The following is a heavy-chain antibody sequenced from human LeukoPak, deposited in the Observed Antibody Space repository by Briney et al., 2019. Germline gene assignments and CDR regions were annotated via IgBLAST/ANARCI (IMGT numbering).Heavy chain of an antibody. Sequence: GGSLRLSCAASGLSVSTNYMMWVRQAPGKGLGCVSILYSSGSAYYADSVQGRFIISRDNSENTLYLQMNSLSAEDTAVYYCASITGLYLWGRGTLVSVSS. CDR2: LYSSGSA. D-gene: IGHD2-8*02. CDR1: GLSVSTNY. CDR3: ASITGLYL. J-gene: IGHJ2*01. V-gene: IGHV3-53*01.